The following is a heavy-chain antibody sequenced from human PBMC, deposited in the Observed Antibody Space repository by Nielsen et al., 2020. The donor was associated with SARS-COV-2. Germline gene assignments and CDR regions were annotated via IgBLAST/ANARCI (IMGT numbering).Heavy chain of an antibody. J-gene: IGHJ4*02. V-gene: IGHV4-61*08. Sequence: SETLSLTCSVSGGSISSGGHYWTWIRQHPVKGLEFLGHIYYSGTTKYNPSLKGRATISVDTSKKQLSLRLSSVTAADTAVYYCAREGLQLWDDWGQGTLVTVSS. CDR1: GGSISSGGHY. D-gene: IGHD2-15*01. CDR3: AREGLQLWDD. CDR2: IYYSGTT.